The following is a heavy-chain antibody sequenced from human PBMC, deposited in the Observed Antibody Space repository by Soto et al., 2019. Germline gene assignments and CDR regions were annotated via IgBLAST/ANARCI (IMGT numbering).Heavy chain of an antibody. J-gene: IGHJ6*03. CDR1: GYSFTSYW. CDR3: ARVVACSGGSCAYYYYYMDV. D-gene: IGHD2-15*01. CDR2: IYPGDSDT. Sequence: PGESLKISCKGSGYSFTSYWIGWVRQMPGKGLEWMGIIYPGDSDTRYSPSFQGQVTISADKSISTAYLQWSSLKASDTAMYYCARVVACSGGSCAYYYYYMDVWGKGTTVTVSS. V-gene: IGHV5-51*01.